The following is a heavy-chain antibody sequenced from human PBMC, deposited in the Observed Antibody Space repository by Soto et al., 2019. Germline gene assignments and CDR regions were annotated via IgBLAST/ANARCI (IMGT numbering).Heavy chain of an antibody. CDR1: GFTVSR. J-gene: IGHJ4*02. Sequence: EVQLVESGGGLVQPGGSLRLSCAASGFTVSRMSWMRQAPGKGLNWVSVIYSDFCTSYTDSVKGRFSISRDNSKNTLYLQMNSLRVEDTAVYYCGREREGDGYAELWGQGTLVTVSS. CDR2: IYSDFCT. D-gene: IGHD5-12*01. CDR3: GREREGDGYAEL. V-gene: IGHV3-66*01.